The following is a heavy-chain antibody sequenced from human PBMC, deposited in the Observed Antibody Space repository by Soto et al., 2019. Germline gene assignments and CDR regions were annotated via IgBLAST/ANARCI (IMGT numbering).Heavy chain of an antibody. D-gene: IGHD3-9*01. CDR2: IPRSGGGT. CDR1: GYTFTSFH. Sequence: ASVKVSCKASGYTFTSFHIHWVRQAPGQGLEWMGIIPRSGGGTIYAQKFQGRVTMTSDTSTSTVYMEVSRLRSDDTAVYYCARGDPYDILTGYYSGVHHAFDIWGQGTMVTVSS. CDR3: ARGDPYDILTGYYSGVHHAFDI. J-gene: IGHJ3*02. V-gene: IGHV1-46*01.